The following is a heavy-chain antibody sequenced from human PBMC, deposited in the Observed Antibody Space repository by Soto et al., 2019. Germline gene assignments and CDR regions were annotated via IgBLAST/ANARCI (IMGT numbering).Heavy chain of an antibody. D-gene: IGHD3-10*02. V-gene: IGHV4-31*02. J-gene: IGHJ2*01. Sequence: HPGKGLEWIGYIYHSGTTYYNPSLKSRVTISVDTSKNQFSLKLTSVTAADTVVYFFFQAEDGIRVVRSVSAFLLNRSSDL. CDR2: IYHSGTT. CDR3: FQAEDGIRVVRSVSAFLLNRSSDL.